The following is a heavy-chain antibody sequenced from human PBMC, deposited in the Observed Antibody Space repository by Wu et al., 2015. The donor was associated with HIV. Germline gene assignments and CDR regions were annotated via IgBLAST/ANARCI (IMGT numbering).Heavy chain of an antibody. CDR1: GDGFTSYV. Sequence: QVQLVQFGAEVKKPGSSVKITCKASGDGFTSYVVSWVRQAPGQGLEWMGGIIPLFGSANYAQKFQGRVTITTDESTATVYMEMSSLRSEDTAVYYCARGLRDILTGYYGAFENWGQGTLVTVSS. V-gene: IGHV1-69*05. CDR3: ARGLRDILTGYYGAFEN. J-gene: IGHJ4*02. CDR2: IIPLFGSA. D-gene: IGHD3-9*01.